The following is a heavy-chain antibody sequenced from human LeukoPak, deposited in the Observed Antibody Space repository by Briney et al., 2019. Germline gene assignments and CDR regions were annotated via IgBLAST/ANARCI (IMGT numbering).Heavy chain of an antibody. CDR2: INHSGST. Sequence: SETLSLTCAVYGGFFSGYYWSWIRQPPGKGLEWIGEINHSGSTNYNPSLKSRVTISVDTSKNQFSLKLSSVTAADTAVYYCARAPQKYCSGGSCFCDYWGQGTLVTVSS. D-gene: IGHD2-15*01. V-gene: IGHV4-34*01. J-gene: IGHJ4*02. CDR3: ARAPQKYCSGGSCFCDY. CDR1: GGFFSGYY.